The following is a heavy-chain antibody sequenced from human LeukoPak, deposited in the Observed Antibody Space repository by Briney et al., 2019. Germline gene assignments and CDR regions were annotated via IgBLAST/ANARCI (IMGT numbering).Heavy chain of an antibody. V-gene: IGHV4-30-2*01. D-gene: IGHD2-2*01. CDR3: TRAGRSSTSCSFDP. J-gene: IGHJ5*02. CDR1: GGSISSGGYS. CDR2: IYHSGST. Sequence: SQTLSLTCAVSGGSISSGGYSWSWIRQPPGKGLEWIGYIYHSGSTYYNPSLKSRVTISVDRSKNQFSLKLSSVTAADTAVYYCTRAGRSSTSCSFDPWGQGTLVTVSS.